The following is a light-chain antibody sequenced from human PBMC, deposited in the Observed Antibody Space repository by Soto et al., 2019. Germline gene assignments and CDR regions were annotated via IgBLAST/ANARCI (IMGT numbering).Light chain of an antibody. CDR2: DAS. CDR1: QSVASNY. V-gene: IGKV3-20*01. J-gene: IGKJ2*01. CDR3: QQYGSSPYT. Sequence: EIVLTQSPGTLSLSPGERVTLSCWASQSVASNYLAWFQRKPGQAPRLLIYDASSRATGVPDRFSGSGSGTDFTLTISRLEPEDVAVYYCQQYGSSPYTFGQGTKLEIK.